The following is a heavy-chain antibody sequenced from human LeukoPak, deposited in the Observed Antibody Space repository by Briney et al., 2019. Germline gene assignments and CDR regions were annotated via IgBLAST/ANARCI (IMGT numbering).Heavy chain of an antibody. J-gene: IGHJ3*02. CDR1: GGSISSSSYY. Sequence: SETLSLTCTVSGGSISSSSYYWGWIRQPPGKGLEWIGSIYYSGSTYYNPSLKSRVTISVDTSKNQFSLKLTSVTAADTAVYYCARAAAGAFDIWGQGTMVTVSS. V-gene: IGHV4-39*07. CDR3: ARAAAGAFDI. D-gene: IGHD1-14*01. CDR2: IYYSGST.